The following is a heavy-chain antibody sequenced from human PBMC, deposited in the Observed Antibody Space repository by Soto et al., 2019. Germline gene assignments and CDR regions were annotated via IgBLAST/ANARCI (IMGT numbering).Heavy chain of an antibody. CDR1: GGSISSYY. D-gene: IGHD2-15*01. J-gene: IGHJ4*02. CDR3: ARRYGGTFDY. Sequence: QVQLQESGPGLVKPSETLSLTCTVSGGSISSYYWSWIRQPPGKGLEWIGYIYYSGSTNYNPSLRSRAAISXDTSKNQFSLKLSSVTAADTAVYYCARRYGGTFDYWGQGTLVTVSS. V-gene: IGHV4-59*08. CDR2: IYYSGST.